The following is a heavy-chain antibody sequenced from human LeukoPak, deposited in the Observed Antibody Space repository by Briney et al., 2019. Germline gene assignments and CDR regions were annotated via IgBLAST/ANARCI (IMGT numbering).Heavy chain of an antibody. Sequence: GGSLRLSCAASGSTFNSYDMNWVRQAPGKGLEWVSFISSSDRIIYYADSVKGRFTISRDNAENSLYLQMNSLRAEDTALYYCARFRSCAGGSCYSDPGYYFDYWGHGTLVTVSS. J-gene: IGHJ4*01. CDR3: ARFRSCAGGSCYSDPGYYFDY. CDR1: GSTFNSYD. CDR2: ISSSDRII. D-gene: IGHD2-15*01. V-gene: IGHV3-48*03.